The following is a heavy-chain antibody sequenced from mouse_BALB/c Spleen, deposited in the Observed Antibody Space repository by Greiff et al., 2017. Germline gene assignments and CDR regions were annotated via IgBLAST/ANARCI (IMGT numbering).Heavy chain of an antibody. V-gene: IGHV5-4*02. CDR2: ISDGGSYT. J-gene: IGHJ3*01. CDR3: ARDLYGSCAY. D-gene: IGHD1-1*02. CDR1: GFTFSDYY. Sequence: EVHLVESGGGLVKPGGSLKLSCAASGFTFSDYYMFWVRQTPEKRLEWVATISDGGSYTYYPDSVKGRFTISRDNAKNNLYLQMSSLKSEDTAMYYCARDLYGSCAYWGQGTLVTVSA.